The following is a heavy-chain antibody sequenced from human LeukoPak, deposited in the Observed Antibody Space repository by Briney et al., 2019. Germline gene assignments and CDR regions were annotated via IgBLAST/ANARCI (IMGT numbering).Heavy chain of an antibody. D-gene: IGHD2-2*02. V-gene: IGHV4-4*07. CDR2: IYTSGST. Sequence: SETLSLTCTVAGDSISTYSWSWIRQPAGKGLEWIGRIYTSGSTNYNPSLQSRVSMSVDTSRNQFSLKLSSVTAADTAVYFCARDWALGYCTTTSCYTAFDYWGQGTLVTVSS. CDR3: ARDWALGYCTTTSCYTAFDY. CDR1: GDSISTYS. J-gene: IGHJ4*02.